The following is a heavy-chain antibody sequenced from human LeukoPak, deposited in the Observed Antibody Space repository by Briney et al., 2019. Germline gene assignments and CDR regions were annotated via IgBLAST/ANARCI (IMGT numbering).Heavy chain of an antibody. CDR3: ARGLIAASKYYYYYMDV. Sequence: SETLSLTCTVSGGSISSYYWSWIRQPPGKGLEWIGCIYYSGYTNYKSSLKSRVTISVDTSKNQFSLKLSSVTAADTAVYYCARGLIAASKYYYYYMDVWGKGTTVTISS. V-gene: IGHV4-59*08. CDR2: IYYSGYT. J-gene: IGHJ6*03. CDR1: GGSISSYY. D-gene: IGHD2-15*01.